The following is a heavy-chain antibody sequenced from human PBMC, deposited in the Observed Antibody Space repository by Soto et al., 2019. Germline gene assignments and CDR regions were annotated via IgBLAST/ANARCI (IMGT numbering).Heavy chain of an antibody. D-gene: IGHD3-3*01. Sequence: SETLSLTCTVSGGSISSYYWSWIRQPPGKGLEWIGYIYYSGSTNYNPSLKSRVTISVDTSKNQFSLKLSSVTAADTAVYYCARVEVYYDFWSGYYRTTSPYYFDYWGQGTLVTVSS. CDR3: ARVEVYYDFWSGYYRTTSPYYFDY. J-gene: IGHJ4*02. CDR2: IYYSGST. CDR1: GGSISSYY. V-gene: IGHV4-59*01.